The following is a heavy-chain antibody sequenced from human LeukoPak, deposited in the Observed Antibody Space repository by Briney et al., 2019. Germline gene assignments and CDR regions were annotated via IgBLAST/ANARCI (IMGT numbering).Heavy chain of an antibody. V-gene: IGHV3-21*01. CDR3: ARGYSGYDYFFDN. CDR1: GFTFNSYS. J-gene: IGHJ4*02. CDR2: ISSSSSYV. D-gene: IGHD5-12*01. Sequence: GGSLRLSCAASGFTFNSYSMNWVRQAPGRVLEWVSSISSSSSYVFYGDSVKGRFTISRDSAKNSLNLHMNSLRAEDTAVYYCARGYSGYDYFFDNWGQGTLVTVSS.